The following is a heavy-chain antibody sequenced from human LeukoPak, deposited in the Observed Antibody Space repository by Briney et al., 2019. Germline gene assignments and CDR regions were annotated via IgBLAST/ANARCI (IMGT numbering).Heavy chain of an antibody. CDR2: IYHSGST. Sequence: SETLSLTCAVSGYSITGGYYWGWIRQPPGKGLEWIGNIYHSGSTYYNPSLKSRVTILVDTSKNQFSLNLNSVTAADTAAYYCASTYRVGSTGFDPWGQGTLVTVSS. D-gene: IGHD1-26*01. CDR1: GYSITGGYY. J-gene: IGHJ5*02. CDR3: ASTYRVGSTGFDP. V-gene: IGHV4-38-2*01.